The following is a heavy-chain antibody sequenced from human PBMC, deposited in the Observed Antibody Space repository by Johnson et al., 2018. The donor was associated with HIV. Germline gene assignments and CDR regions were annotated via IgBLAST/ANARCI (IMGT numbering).Heavy chain of an antibody. CDR1: GFTFDDYT. J-gene: IGHJ3*02. CDR2: ISWDGGST. V-gene: IGHV3-43*01. D-gene: IGHD4-17*01. Sequence: VQLVESGGGLVQPGRSLRLSCAASGFTFDDYTMHWVRQAPGKGLEWVSLISWDGGSTYYADAVKGRFTISRDNSKNSLYLQMNSLRTEDTALYYCAKGRDGDSDAFDIWGQGTMVTVSS. CDR3: AKGRDGDSDAFDI.